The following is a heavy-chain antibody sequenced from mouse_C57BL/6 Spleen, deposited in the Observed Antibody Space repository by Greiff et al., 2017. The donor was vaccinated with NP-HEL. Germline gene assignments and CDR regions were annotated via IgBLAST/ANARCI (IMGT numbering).Heavy chain of an antibody. CDR2: IYPGDGDT. CDR3: ARSLITTELYY. D-gene: IGHD1-1*01. Sequence: VQLQQSGPELVKPGASVKISCKASGYAFSSSWMNWVKQRPGKGLEWIGRIYPGDGDTNYNGKFKGKATLTADKSSSTAYMQLSSLTSEDSAVYFCARSLITTELYYWGQGTTLTVSS. CDR1: GYAFSSSW. J-gene: IGHJ2*01. V-gene: IGHV1-82*01.